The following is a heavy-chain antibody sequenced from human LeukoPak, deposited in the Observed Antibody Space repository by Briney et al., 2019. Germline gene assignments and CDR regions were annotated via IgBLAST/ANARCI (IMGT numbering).Heavy chain of an antibody. CDR1: GFTFSSYG. Sequence: PVGSLRLSCAASGFTFSSYGMHWVRQAPGKGLGWVAVIWYDGSNKYYADSVKGRFTISRDNSKNTLYLQMNSLRAEDTAVYYCAKLQGDVLRFLEWSSDAFDIWGQGTMVTVSS. J-gene: IGHJ3*02. CDR2: IWYDGSNK. D-gene: IGHD3-3*01. V-gene: IGHV3-33*06. CDR3: AKLQGDVLRFLEWSSDAFDI.